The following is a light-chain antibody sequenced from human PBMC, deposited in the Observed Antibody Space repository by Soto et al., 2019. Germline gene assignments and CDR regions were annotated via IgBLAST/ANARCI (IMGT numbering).Light chain of an antibody. J-gene: IGKJ5*01. CDR2: GAS. V-gene: IGKV3-15*01. CDR3: QQYNNWPPIT. Sequence: EIVMTQSPATLSVSPGERATLSCRASQSVSTNLAWYQQKPGQAPRLLIYGASTRATGIPARFSGSGSGTEFPLTISSLQSEDSAVYSCQQYNNWPPITFGQGTRLEIK. CDR1: QSVSTN.